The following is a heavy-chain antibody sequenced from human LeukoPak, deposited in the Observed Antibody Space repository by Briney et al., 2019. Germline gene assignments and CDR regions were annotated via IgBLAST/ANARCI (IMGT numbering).Heavy chain of an antibody. Sequence: PGGSLRLSCAASGFTFSSYWMHRVRQAPGKGLVWVSRINSDGSPTTYADSVKGRFTISRDSSKNILYLQMNSLRTDDTAMYYCATANPTPRGINFDSWGQGTLVTVSS. V-gene: IGHV3-74*03. CDR1: GFTFSSYW. D-gene: IGHD3-10*01. J-gene: IGHJ4*02. CDR2: INSDGSPT. CDR3: ATANPTPRGINFDS.